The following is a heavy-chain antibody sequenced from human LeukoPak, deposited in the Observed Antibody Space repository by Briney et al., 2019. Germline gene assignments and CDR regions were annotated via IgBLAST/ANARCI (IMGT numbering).Heavy chain of an antibody. D-gene: IGHD6-19*01. J-gene: IGHJ4*02. Sequence: GGSLRLSCSASGFTFSNHAIHWVRQAPGKGLEYVSAISSNGGSTYYADSVKGRFTISRDNSKNTLYLQMSSLRPEDTAVYYCVKDPGSSGSGYYDYWGQGTLVTVSS. V-gene: IGHV3-64D*06. CDR2: ISSNGGST. CDR1: GFTFSNHA. CDR3: VKDPGSSGSGYYDY.